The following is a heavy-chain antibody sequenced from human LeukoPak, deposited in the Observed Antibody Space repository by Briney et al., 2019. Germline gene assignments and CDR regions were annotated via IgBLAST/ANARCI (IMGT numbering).Heavy chain of an antibody. Sequence: PGRSLRLSCAASGLTFSSYGMHWVRQAPGKGLEWVAVISYDGSNKYYADSVKGRFTISRDNSKNTLYLQMNSLRAEDTAVYYCAKEWHIVLILYGMDVWGQGTTVTVSS. J-gene: IGHJ6*02. CDR3: AKEWHIVLILYGMDV. V-gene: IGHV3-30*18. CDR2: ISYDGSNK. CDR1: GLTFSSYG. D-gene: IGHD2-8*01.